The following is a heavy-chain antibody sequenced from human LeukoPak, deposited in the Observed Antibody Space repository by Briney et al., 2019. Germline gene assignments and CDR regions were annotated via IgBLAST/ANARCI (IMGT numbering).Heavy chain of an antibody. CDR3: AKVGLVVVAANRGEDAFDI. D-gene: IGHD2-15*01. V-gene: IGHV3-23*01. Sequence: PGGSLRLSCAASGLTFSSYAMRWGCQAPGKRLGCVSAISSSGGRPYYADSVKGRFTIPRENSKNTLSLQRNRLMAEGTAVYYCAKVGLVVVAANRGEDAFDIWGQGTRVTFSS. CDR1: GLTFSSYA. J-gene: IGHJ3*02. CDR2: ISSSGGRP.